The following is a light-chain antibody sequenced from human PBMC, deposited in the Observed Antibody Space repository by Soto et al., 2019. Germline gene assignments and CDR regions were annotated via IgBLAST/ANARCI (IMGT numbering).Light chain of an antibody. CDR2: GAS. Sequence: DIQVTQSPSSLSASVGDRVTITCRARQSIGTYLNCYHQKPGKAPQLLIYGASTLQSGVPSRLSASGSGTHFTLTINSLQPEDLLTFSSQQSYSTPTFGQWTKVDIK. V-gene: IGKV1-39*01. CDR1: QSIGTY. J-gene: IGKJ1*01. CDR3: QQSYSTPT.